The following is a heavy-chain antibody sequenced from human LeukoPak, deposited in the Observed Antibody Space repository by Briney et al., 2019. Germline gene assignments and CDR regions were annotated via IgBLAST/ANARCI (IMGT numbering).Heavy chain of an antibody. CDR1: GFTFDDYS. CDR2: ISWNSDSK. V-gene: IGHV3-9*01. J-gene: IGHJ4*02. CDR3: ARSVELVRGYFDF. Sequence: GRSLRLSCAASGFTFDDYSMHWVRQAPEKGLEWVSGISWNSDSKDYADSVKGRFTISRDNAKNSLFLQVNSLRTEDTALYYCARSVELVRGYFDFWGQGTLVTVSS. D-gene: IGHD1-1*01.